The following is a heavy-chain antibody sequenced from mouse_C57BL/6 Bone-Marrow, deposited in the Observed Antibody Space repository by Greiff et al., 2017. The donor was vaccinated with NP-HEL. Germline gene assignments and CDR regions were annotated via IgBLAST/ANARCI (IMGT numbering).Heavy chain of an antibody. D-gene: IGHD1-1*01. J-gene: IGHJ2*01. V-gene: IGHV1-72*01. CDR3: ATLITRGVATMDY. CDR1: GYTFTSYW. CDR2: IDPNSGDT. Sequence: QVQLQQSGAELVKPGASVKLSCKASGYTFTSYWMHWVKQRPGRGLEWIGRIDPNSGDTKYNEKFKSKATLTVDKSSSTAYMQLSSLTSEDSAVYYGATLITRGVATMDYWGQGTTLTVSS.